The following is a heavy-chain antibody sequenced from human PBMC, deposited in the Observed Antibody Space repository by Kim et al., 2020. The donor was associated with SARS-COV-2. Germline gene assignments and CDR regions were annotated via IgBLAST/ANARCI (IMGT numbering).Heavy chain of an antibody. CDR3: ARDARSTSHDY. Sequence: GSLRLSCAASGFTFNTYSMNWVRQAPGKGLEWVSSISSSSNYIYYADSVKGRFTISRDNAKNSLCLQMDSLRAEDTAVYYCARDARSTSHDYWGQGTLVTVSS. V-gene: IGHV3-21*01. D-gene: IGHD1-26*01. J-gene: IGHJ4*02. CDR1: GFTFNTYS. CDR2: ISSSSNYI.